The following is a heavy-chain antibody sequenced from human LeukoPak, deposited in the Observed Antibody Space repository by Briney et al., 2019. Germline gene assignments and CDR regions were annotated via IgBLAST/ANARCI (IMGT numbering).Heavy chain of an antibody. CDR2: IYYSGST. Sequence: SETLSLTCTVPGGSISSYYWSWIRQPPGKGLEWIGYIYYSGSTNYNPSLKSRVTISVDTSKNQFSLKLSSVTAADTAVYYCARLRFLEWNFDYWGQGTLVTVSS. V-gene: IGHV4-59*01. J-gene: IGHJ4*02. CDR1: GGSISSYY. D-gene: IGHD3-3*01. CDR3: ARLRFLEWNFDY.